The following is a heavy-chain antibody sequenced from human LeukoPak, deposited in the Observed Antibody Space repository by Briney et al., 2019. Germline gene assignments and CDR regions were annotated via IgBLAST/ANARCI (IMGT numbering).Heavy chain of an antibody. CDR3: AKHINNTSSGRIPDY. V-gene: IGHV3-48*01. J-gene: IGHJ4*02. D-gene: IGHD6-6*01. Sequence: GGSLRLSCAASGFTFSSYSMNWVRQAPGKGLEWVSYISSSSSTIYYANSVKGRFTISRDNSKNTLYLQMNSLRAEDTAIYYCAKHINNTSSGRIPDYWGQGTLVTVSS. CDR2: ISSSSSTI. CDR1: GFTFSSYS.